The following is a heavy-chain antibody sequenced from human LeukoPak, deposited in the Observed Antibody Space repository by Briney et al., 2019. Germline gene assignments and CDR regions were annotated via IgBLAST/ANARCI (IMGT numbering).Heavy chain of an antibody. J-gene: IGHJ4*02. CDR1: GFTFSSYA. V-gene: IGHV3-30*04. Sequence: GGSLRLSCAASGFTFSSYAMHWVRQAPGKGLEWVAVISYDGSNKYYADSVKGRFTISRDNSKNTLYLLMNNLRAEDTAVYYCAKDEDTAMGIGDYWGQGTLVTVSS. D-gene: IGHD5-18*01. CDR3: AKDEDTAMGIGDY. CDR2: ISYDGSNK.